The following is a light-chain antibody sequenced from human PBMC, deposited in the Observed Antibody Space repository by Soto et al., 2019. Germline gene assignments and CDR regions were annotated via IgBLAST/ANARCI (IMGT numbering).Light chain of an antibody. J-gene: IGLJ2*01. V-gene: IGLV1-44*01. CDR2: SNN. Sequence: QPALTQPPSTPGTPGQTVNISCSGSSSNIGSNTVNWYQQLPGTAPKLLIYSNNQRPSGVPNRFSGSKSGTSASLAISGLQSEDEADYYCAAWDDSLNGVVFGGGTKVTAL. CDR3: AAWDDSLNGVV. CDR1: SSNIGSNT.